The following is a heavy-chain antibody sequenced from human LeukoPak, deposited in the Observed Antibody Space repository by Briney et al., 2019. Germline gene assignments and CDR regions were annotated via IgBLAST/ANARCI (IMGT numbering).Heavy chain of an antibody. J-gene: IGHJ3*02. CDR1: GYTFTGYY. D-gene: IGHD1-26*01. CDR3: AKDQRYRGIYPDALHI. Sequence: SVKVSCKASGYTFTGYYMHWVRQAPGQGLEWMGGIIPIFGTANYAQKFQGRVTITADKSTSTAYMELSSLRSEDTYVYYCAKDQRYRGIYPDALHIWGQGTMVTVSS. V-gene: IGHV1-69*06. CDR2: IIPIFGTA.